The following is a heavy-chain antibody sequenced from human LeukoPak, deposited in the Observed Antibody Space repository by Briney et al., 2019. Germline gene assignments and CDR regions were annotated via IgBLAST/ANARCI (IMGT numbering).Heavy chain of an antibody. CDR2: IYWNDDK. V-gene: IGHV2-5*01. D-gene: IGHD3-22*01. CDR3: AYSCDRSGYYYIAFDM. Sequence: SGPTLVNPTQTLTLTCTFSGFSLSTSGVAVGWIRQPPGKALEWLALIYWNDDKGYSPSLKSRLTITKDTSKNQVVLTMTNMDPVDTGTYYCAYSCDRSGYYYIAFDMWGPGTMVTVSS. J-gene: IGHJ3*02. CDR1: GFSLSTSGVA.